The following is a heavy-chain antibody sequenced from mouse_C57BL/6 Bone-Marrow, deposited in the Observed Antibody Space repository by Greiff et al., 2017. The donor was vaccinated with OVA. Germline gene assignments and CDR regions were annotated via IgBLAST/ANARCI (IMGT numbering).Heavy chain of an antibody. CDR2: IWSGGST. Sequence: VQLQQSGPGLVQPSQSLSITCTVSGFSLTSYGVHWVRQSPGKGLEWLGVIWSGGSTDYNAAFISRLSISKDNSTSQVFFKMNSLQADDTAIYYCAIRVFAYWGQGTLVTVSA. V-gene: IGHV2-2*01. CDR1: GFSLTSYG. J-gene: IGHJ3*01. CDR3: AIRVFAY.